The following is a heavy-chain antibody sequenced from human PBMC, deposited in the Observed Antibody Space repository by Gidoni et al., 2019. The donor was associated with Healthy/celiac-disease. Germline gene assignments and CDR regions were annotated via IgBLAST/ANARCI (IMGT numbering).Heavy chain of an antibody. CDR2: SEWDDDT. V-gene: IGHV2-70*15. J-gene: IGHJ4*02. CDR3: ARMSGDYGSDF. D-gene: IGHD4-17*01. CDR1: GFSRSTSGVC. Sequence: QVTWRESGPSLVKPTPTLTLTCTFSGFSRSTSGVCVRWIRPPPGKALEWLARSEWDDDTYYSTSLKTMLTISKGTAKNQVFFTTTNMDPGDTATYYRARMSGDYGSDFWGQGTLVTVSS.